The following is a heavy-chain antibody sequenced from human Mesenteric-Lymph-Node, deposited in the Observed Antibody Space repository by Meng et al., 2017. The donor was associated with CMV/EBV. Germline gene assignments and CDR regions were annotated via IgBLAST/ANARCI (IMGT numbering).Heavy chain of an antibody. CDR2: IRYDGSNK. CDR1: GFTFSSYG. J-gene: IGHJ4*02. D-gene: IGHD5-12*01. CDR3: AKHSGYDPYYFDY. V-gene: IGHV3-30*02. Sequence: GESLKISCAASGFTFSSYGMHWVRQAPGKGLEWVAFIRYDGSNKYYADSVKGRFTISRDNSKNTLHLQMNSLRAEDTAVYYCAKHSGYDPYYFDYWGQGTLVTVSS.